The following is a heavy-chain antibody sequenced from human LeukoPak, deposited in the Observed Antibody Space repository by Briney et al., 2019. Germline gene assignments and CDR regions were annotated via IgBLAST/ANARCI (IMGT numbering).Heavy chain of an antibody. CDR1: GFTFSSYA. D-gene: IGHD3-16*02. J-gene: IGHJ4*02. Sequence: GGSLRLSCAASGFTFSSYAMHWVRQAPSKGLEWVAVISYDGSNKYYADSVKGRFTISRDNSKNTLYLQMNSLRAEDTAVYYCARARNGLYADYWGQGTLVTVSS. V-gene: IGHV3-30-3*01. CDR2: ISYDGSNK. CDR3: ARARNGLYADY.